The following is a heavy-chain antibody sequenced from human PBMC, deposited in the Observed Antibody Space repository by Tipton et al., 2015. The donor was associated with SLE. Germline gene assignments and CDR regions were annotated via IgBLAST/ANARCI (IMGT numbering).Heavy chain of an antibody. J-gene: IGHJ4*02. CDR3: ARGIAVAGPFDY. D-gene: IGHD6-19*01. Sequence: TLSLTCAVYGGSFSGYYWSWIRQPPGKGLEWIGEINHSGSTNYNPSLKSRVTISVDTSKNQFSLKLSSGTAADSAVYYCARGIAVAGPFDYWGQGTLVTVSS. CDR2: INHSGST. CDR1: GGSFSGYY. V-gene: IGHV4-34*01.